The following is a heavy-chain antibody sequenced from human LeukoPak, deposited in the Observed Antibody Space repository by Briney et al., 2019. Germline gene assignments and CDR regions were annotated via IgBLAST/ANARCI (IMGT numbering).Heavy chain of an antibody. CDR3: ARTRYCSGGSCREYYFDY. J-gene: IGHJ4*02. CDR1: GFTLRSYW. Sequence: GGSLRLSCVASGFTLRSYWMHWVRQAPGKGLVWVSRIKTDGSSTTNADSVKGRFTISRDNAKNSLYLQMNSLRAEDTAVYYCARTRYCSGGSCREYYFDYWGQGTLVTVSS. CDR2: IKTDGSST. D-gene: IGHD2-15*01. V-gene: IGHV3-74*01.